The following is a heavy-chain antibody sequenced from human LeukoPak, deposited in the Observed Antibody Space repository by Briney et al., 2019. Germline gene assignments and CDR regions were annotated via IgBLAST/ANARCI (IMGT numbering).Heavy chain of an antibody. D-gene: IGHD3-10*01. CDR1: GYSFSSYW. CDR3: ARHLSSITSSPNY. J-gene: IGHJ4*02. Sequence: GECLKISCKGYGYSFSSYWIAWVRQAPGKGLEWMGVIYPRDSRTTYSPSFQGQVTNSANKSISTAYLQWSSLKASDTAIYYCARHLSSITSSPNYWGPGTLVTVSS. CDR2: IYPRDSRT. V-gene: IGHV5-51*01.